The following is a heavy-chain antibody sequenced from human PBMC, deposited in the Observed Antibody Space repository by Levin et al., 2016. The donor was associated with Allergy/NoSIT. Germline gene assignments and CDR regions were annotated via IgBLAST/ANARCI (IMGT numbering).Heavy chain of an antibody. D-gene: IGHD6-19*01. CDR3: ARGSYSGWSRPFDY. CDR2: IYYSGST. CDR1: GGSISWSTYY. J-gene: IGHJ4*02. Sequence: SETLSLTCTVSGGSISWSTYYWGWIRQPPGKGLEWIGYIYYSGSTNYNPSLKSRVTISVDTSKNQFSLKLSSVTAADTAVYYCARGSYSGWSRPFDYWGQGTLVTVSS. V-gene: IGHV4-61*05.